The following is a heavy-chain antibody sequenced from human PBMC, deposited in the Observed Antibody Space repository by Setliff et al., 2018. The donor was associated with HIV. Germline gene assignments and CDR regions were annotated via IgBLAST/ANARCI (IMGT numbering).Heavy chain of an antibody. Sequence: TCAVSGDSITRGGYYLSWIRQFAGKGLEWIADIYYSGRTNYNPSLKSRLTVSIDTSKNHLSLKLTSMTAADTAMYFCARGKDPGLYFDNWRQVMLVTVSS. D-gene: IGHD2-15*01. J-gene: IGHJ4*02. CDR2: IYYSGRT. CDR3: ARGKDPGLYFDN. V-gene: IGHV4-31*11. CDR1: GDSITRGGYY.